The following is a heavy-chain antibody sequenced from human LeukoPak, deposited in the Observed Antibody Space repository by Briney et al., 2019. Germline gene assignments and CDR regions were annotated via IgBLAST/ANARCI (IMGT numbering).Heavy chain of an antibody. V-gene: IGHV3-21*05. J-gene: IGHJ4*02. D-gene: IGHD3-22*01. Sequence: GGSLKLSCAASGFTFSSYSMNWVRQAPGKGLEWVSYISSSSSYIYYADSVKGRFTISRDNAKNSLYLQMNSLRAEDTAVYYCARVASSGDFDYWGQGTLVTVSS. CDR2: ISSSSSYI. CDR3: ARVASSGDFDY. CDR1: GFTFSSYS.